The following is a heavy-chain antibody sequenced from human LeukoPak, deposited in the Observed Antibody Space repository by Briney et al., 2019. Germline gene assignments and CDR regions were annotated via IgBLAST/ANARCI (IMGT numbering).Heavy chain of an antibody. CDR1: GGSISSYY. J-gene: IGHJ5*02. V-gene: IGHV4-59*12. CDR2: IYYSGSP. Sequence: SETLSLTCTVSGGSISSYYWSWIRQPPGKGLEWIGYIYYSGSPYYNPSLKSRVTISADTSKNQFSLKLSSVTAADTAVYYCAREAHTYYDILTGYYIPNWFDPWGQGTLVTVSS. CDR3: AREAHTYYDILTGYYIPNWFDP. D-gene: IGHD3-9*01.